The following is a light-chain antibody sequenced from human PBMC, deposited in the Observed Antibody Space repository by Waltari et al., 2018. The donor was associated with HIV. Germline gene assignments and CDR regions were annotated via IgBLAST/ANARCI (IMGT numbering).Light chain of an antibody. CDR1: RSNIGTNH. J-gene: IGLJ2*01. V-gene: IGLV1-44*01. Sequence: QSVLTQPPSASGTPGQGVTISCSGARSNIGTNHVHWYRQLPGTAPQRLIYSNNVRPSGVPDRFSGSKSGTSASLAISGLQSEDEADYYCAAWDDSLNGVLFGGGTKLTVL. CDR3: AAWDDSLNGVL. CDR2: SNN.